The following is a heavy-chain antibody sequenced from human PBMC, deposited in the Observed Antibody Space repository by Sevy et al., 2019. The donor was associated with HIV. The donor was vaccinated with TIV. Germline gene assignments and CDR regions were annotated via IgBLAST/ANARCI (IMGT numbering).Heavy chain of an antibody. J-gene: IGHJ5*02. Sequence: GGSLRLSCAASGFSFTNYAMHWLRQAPGKGLEWVAVIWYDGSNKYYADSVKGRFTISRDNSKNTLYLEMNGLRAEDTAVYYSAREGTLTGDRGWIDPWGQGTLVTVSS. D-gene: IGHD3-10*01. V-gene: IGHV3-33*01. CDR3: AREGTLTGDRGWIDP. CDR1: GFSFTNYA. CDR2: IWYDGSNK.